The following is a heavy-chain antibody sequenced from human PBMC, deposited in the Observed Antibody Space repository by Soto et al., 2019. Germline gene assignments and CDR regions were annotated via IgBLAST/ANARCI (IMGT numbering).Heavy chain of an antibody. CDR2: ISSNGGST. V-gene: IGHV3-64*01. J-gene: IGHJ6*03. CDR3: VRVARAYYDILSVYYYYYMDV. D-gene: IGHD3-9*01. CDR1: GFTFSSYA. Sequence: GGSLRLSCAASGFTFSSYAMHWVRQAPGKGLEYVSAISSNGGSTYYAKSVKGRFTISGYNSKNTLYLQMGSLRAEDMAVNYCVRVARAYYDILSVYYYYYMDVWGKGTTVTVSS.